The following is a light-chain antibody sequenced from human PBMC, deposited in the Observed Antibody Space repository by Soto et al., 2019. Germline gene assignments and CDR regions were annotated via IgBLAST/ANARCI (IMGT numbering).Light chain of an antibody. CDR3: AAWDDSLSGRYV. J-gene: IGLJ1*01. V-gene: IGLV1-44*01. CDR2: SND. CDR1: SSNIGSKT. Sequence: QSVLTQPPSASGTPGQRVTIFCSGSSSNIGSKTVNWYQQLPGTAPKLLIYSNDQRPSGVPDRFSGSKSGTPASLAISGLQSEDEADYYWAAWDDSLSGRYVFGVGTKVPV.